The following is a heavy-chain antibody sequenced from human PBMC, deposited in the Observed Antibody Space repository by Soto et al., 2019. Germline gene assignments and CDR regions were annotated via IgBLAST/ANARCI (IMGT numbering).Heavy chain of an antibody. D-gene: IGHD6-19*01. J-gene: IGHJ4*02. Sequence: QVQLQESGPGLVKPSGTLSLTCAVSSGSIFSSNWWSWVRQPPGKGLEWIGETRNSGGANYNPSLQSRVTISVDRSKNHFFLELRSVTAADTAVYYCASHLVMAGTRGFDHWGLGTRVTVSS. CDR1: SGSIFSSNW. CDR2: TRNSGGA. V-gene: IGHV4-4*02. CDR3: ASHLVMAGTRGFDH.